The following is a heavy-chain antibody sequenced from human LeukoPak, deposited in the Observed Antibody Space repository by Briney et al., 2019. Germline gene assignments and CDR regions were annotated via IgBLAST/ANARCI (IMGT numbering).Heavy chain of an antibody. V-gene: IGHV3-48*01. CDR2: ISSSSSTI. D-gene: IGHD3-16*02. Sequence: GGSLRLSCAASGFTFSSYSMNWVRQAPGKGLEWVSYISSSSSTIYYADSVKGRFTISRDNAKNSLYLQMNSLRAEDTAVYYCARDSFIMITFGGVIASDYWGQGTLVTVSS. J-gene: IGHJ4*02. CDR1: GFTFSSYS. CDR3: ARDSFIMITFGGVIASDY.